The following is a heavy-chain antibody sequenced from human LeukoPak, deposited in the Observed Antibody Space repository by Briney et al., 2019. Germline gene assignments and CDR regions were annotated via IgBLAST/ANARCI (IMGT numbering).Heavy chain of an antibody. CDR2: ISSSSYI. CDR1: GFTFSGFG. D-gene: IGHD2-21*01. V-gene: IGHV3-21*01. CDR3: ARVLHIPFDY. Sequence: GGSLRLSCEASGFTFSGFGMNWVRQAPGKGLEWVSSISSSSYIYYADSVKGRFTISRDNAKNSLYLQMNSLRAEDTAVYYCARVLHIPFDYWGQGTLVTVSS. J-gene: IGHJ4*02.